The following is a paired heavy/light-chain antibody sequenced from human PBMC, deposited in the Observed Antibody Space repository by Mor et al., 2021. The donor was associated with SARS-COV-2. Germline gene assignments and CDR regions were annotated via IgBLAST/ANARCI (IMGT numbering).Heavy chain of an antibody. V-gene: IGHV4-61*01. D-gene: IGHD1-20*01. J-gene: IGHJ6*02. CDR1: GGSVSSGSYY. CDR2: IFYTGRT. CDR3: ARSKGYNWNFYYYGMDV. Sequence: QVQLQESGPELVKPSETLSLTCTVSGGSVSSGSYYWNWIRQPPGKGLEWVGSIFYTGRTDYNPSLKSRVTVSVDTSKNQFSLNLRSVTAADTAVYYCARSKGYNWNFYYYGMDVWGQGTTGTVSS.
Light chain of an antibody. Sequence: EIVLTQSPGTLSLSPGERVTLSCRASQSVSGSYLAWYQHKPGQAPRLLIYGASSRAAGIPDRFSGSGSGTDFTLTISRLEPEDFAVYYCQQYGSSPQTFGQGTKVEIK. CDR3: QQYGSSPQT. V-gene: IGKV3-20*01. J-gene: IGKJ1*01. CDR2: GAS. CDR1: QSVSGSY.